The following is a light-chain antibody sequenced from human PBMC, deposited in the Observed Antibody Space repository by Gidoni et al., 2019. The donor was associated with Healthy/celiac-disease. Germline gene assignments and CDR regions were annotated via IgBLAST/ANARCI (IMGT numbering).Light chain of an antibody. CDR3: QKYGSSFT. Sequence: EIVLTHSPGTLSLSPGESATLSCRASQSVSSSYLAWYQQKPGQAPRLLIYGASSRATGVPDRFSGSGSGTDFTLTIRRLEPEDFAVYYCQKYGSSFTFGPGTKVDIK. J-gene: IGKJ3*01. CDR1: QSVSSSY. CDR2: GAS. V-gene: IGKV3-20*01.